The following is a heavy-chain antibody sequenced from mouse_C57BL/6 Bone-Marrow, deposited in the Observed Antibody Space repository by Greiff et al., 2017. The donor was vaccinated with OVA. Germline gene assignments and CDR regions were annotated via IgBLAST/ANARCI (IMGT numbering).Heavy chain of an antibody. J-gene: IGHJ2*01. CDR1: GFTFSSYG. Sequence: EVKVVESGGDLVKPGGSLKLSCAASGFTFSSYGMSWVRQTPDKRLEWVATISSCGSYTYYTDSVKGRFTISRDNAKNTLYLQMSSLKSEDTAMYYGARHGTGYWGQGTTLTVSS. CDR3: ARHGTGY. V-gene: IGHV5-6*01. CDR2: ISSCGSYT.